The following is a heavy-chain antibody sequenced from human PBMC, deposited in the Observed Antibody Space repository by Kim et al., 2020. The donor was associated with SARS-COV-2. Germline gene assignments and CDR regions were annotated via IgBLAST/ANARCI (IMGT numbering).Heavy chain of an antibody. CDR2: IYYTGNN. Sequence: AENLSLTCGVSGDSIRYYYWSWIRQPPGKGLEWIGYIYYTGNNNYNPSLKSRVTISVDTTKNQFSLKLNSVIAAETAVYYCASLAAGYGRDVWGQGSTV. J-gene: IGHJ6*02. CDR1: GDSIRYYY. CDR3: ASLAAGYGRDV. D-gene: IGHD6-13*01. V-gene: IGHV4-59*01.